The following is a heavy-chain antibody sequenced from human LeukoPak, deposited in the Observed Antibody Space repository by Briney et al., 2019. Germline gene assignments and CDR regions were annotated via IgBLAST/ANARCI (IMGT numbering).Heavy chain of an antibody. J-gene: IGHJ4*02. CDR1: GFTFSNYW. Sequence: PRGSLRLSCAVSGFTFSNYWMHWVRQAPGKGLVWVARINSDGRSTKYGDSVKGRFTISRDNAKNTLYLQMNSLRAEDTAVYYCARDPWGYWGQGTLVTVSS. CDR3: ARDPWGY. D-gene: IGHD3-16*01. V-gene: IGHV3-74*03. CDR2: INSDGRST.